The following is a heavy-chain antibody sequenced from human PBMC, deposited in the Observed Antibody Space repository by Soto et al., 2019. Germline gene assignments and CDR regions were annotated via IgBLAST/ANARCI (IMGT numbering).Heavy chain of an antibody. D-gene: IGHD4-4*01. CDR2: ISSSSSYI. V-gene: IGHV3-21*01. CDR1: GFSFSSKY. J-gene: IGHJ4*02. Sequence: SLRLSCAASGFSFSSKYMTWVRQAPGKGLEWVSSISSSSSYIYYADSVKGRFTISRDNAKNSLYLQMNSLRAEDTAVYYCAREGGNSVFFDYWGQGTLVTV. CDR3: AREGGNSVFFDY.